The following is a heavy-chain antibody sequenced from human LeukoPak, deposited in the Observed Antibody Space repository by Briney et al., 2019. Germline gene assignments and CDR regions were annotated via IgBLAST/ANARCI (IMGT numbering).Heavy chain of an antibody. V-gene: IGHV4-39*07. J-gene: IGHJ4*02. CDR2: IYYSGST. D-gene: IGHD5-24*01. Sequence: SETLSLTCTVSGGSISSSSYYWGWIRQPPGKGLEWIGSIYYSGSTYYNPSLKSRVTISVDTSKNQFSLKLSSVTAADTAVYYCARDLIGRWLQPKTYYFDYWGQGTLVTVSS. CDR1: GGSISSSSYY. CDR3: ARDLIGRWLQPKTYYFDY.